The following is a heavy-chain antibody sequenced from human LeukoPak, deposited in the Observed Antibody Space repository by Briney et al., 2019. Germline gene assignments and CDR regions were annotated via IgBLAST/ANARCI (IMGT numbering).Heavy chain of an antibody. D-gene: IGHD3-22*01. J-gene: IGHJ4*02. CDR2: ISSNGGST. CDR3: AKALYYDSSGYPSWGCYFDY. V-gene: IGHV3-64*01. Sequence: GGSLRLSCAASGFTFSSYAMHWVRQAPGKGLEYVSAISSNGGSTYYANSVKGRFTISRDNSKNTLYLQMNSLRAEDTAVYYCAKALYYDSSGYPSWGCYFDYWGQGTLVTVSS. CDR1: GFTFSSYA.